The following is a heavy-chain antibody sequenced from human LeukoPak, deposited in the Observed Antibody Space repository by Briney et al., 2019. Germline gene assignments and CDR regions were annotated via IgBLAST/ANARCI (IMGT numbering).Heavy chain of an antibody. CDR1: GFTFSSYW. Sequence: GGSLRLSCAASGFTFSSYWMHWVRQAPGKGLVWVSRISSDGSDTRYADSVKGRFTISRDNAKNSLYLQMNSLRAEDTALYYCAKTDRYDFWSGYYFDYWGQGTLVTVSS. V-gene: IGHV3-74*01. CDR2: ISSDGSDT. J-gene: IGHJ4*02. CDR3: AKTDRYDFWSGYYFDY. D-gene: IGHD3-3*01.